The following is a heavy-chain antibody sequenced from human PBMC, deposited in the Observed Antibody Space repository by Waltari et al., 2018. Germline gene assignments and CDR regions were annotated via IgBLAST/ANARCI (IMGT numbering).Heavy chain of an antibody. D-gene: IGHD6-19*01. Sequence: QVQLVQSGAEVKKPGASVKVSCKASGYTFTSYYMHWVRQAPGQGLEWMGIINPLGGNTIYTQKFQGRVTMTRDMSTSTVYMELSSLRSEDTAVYYCARGGYSSVSDAFNVWGQGTMVTVSS. CDR1: GYTFTSYY. CDR2: INPLGGNT. CDR3: ARGGYSSVSDAFNV. V-gene: IGHV1-46*01. J-gene: IGHJ3*01.